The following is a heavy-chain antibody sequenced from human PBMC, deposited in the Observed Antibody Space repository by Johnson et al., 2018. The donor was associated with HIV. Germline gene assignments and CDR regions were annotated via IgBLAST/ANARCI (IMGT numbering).Heavy chain of an antibody. CDR3: ARDPPGTAGVAFDI. V-gene: IGHV3-30*02. D-gene: IGHD1-1*01. Sequence: QVQLVESGGGVVQPGGSLRLSCAASGFTFSNYGMHWVRQAPGKGLEWVAFIRYDGDITYYVDSVKGRFTSSRDNSKNTLYLQMNSLRAEDTAVYYCARDPPGTAGVAFDIWGQGKMVTGCS. CDR2: IRYDGDIT. CDR1: GFTFSNYG. J-gene: IGHJ3*02.